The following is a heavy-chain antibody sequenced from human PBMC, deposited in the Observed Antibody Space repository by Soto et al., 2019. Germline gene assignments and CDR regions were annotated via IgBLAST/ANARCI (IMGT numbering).Heavy chain of an antibody. D-gene: IGHD2-15*01. V-gene: IGHV3-21*01. Sequence: EVQLVESGGGLVKPGGSLRLSCAASGFNFNSYTINWVRQAPGKRLEWLSSISSSGYIFSTDSVRGRFTISRDNAKNSVDLQINSRRGEETAVYFWAGDCSGCSFYPGMDVWGQGTTGNGSS. CDR2: ISSSGYI. CDR3: AGDCSGCSFYPGMDV. CDR1: GFNFNSYT. J-gene: IGHJ6*02.